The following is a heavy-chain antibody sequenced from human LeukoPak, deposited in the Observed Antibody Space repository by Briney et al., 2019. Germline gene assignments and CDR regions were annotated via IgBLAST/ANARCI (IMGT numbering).Heavy chain of an antibody. V-gene: IGHV4-39*01. J-gene: IGHJ6*03. D-gene: IGHD1-1*01. CDR2: IFYNGKT. Sequence: MTSETLSLTCTVSGGSISVSSYYWGWIRQPPGKGLEWIGNIFYNGKTYYNPSLKSRVTISVDTSKNQFSLKLSSVTAADTAVYLCARHRDTGYYYYMDVWGTGTTVTVSS. CDR3: ARHRDTGYYYYMDV. CDR1: GGSISVSSYY.